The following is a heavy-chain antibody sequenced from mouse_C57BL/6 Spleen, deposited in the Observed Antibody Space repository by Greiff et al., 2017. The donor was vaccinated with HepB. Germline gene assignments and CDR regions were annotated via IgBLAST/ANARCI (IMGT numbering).Heavy chain of an antibody. CDR3: ARYYDYDFYAMDY. CDR2: IYPGDGDT. D-gene: IGHD2-4*01. CDR1: GYAFSSYW. Sequence: QVQLKESGAELVKPGASVKISCKASGYAFSSYWMNWVKQRPGKGLEWIGQIYPGDGDTNYNGKFKGKATLTADKSSSTAYMQLSSLTSEDSAVYFCARYYDYDFYAMDYWGQGTSVTVSS. V-gene: IGHV1-80*01. J-gene: IGHJ4*01.